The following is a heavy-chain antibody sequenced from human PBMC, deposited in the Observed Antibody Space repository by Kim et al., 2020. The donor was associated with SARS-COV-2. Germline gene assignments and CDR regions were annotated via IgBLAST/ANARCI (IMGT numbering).Heavy chain of an antibody. Sequence: SLKIRVTISVDTSKNQFSLRLSCVTAADTAVYYCAREMKEYSSGWYPFDYWGKGTLVTVSS. V-gene: IGHV4-34*01. D-gene: IGHD6-19*01. CDR3: AREMKEYSSGWYPFDY. J-gene: IGHJ4*02.